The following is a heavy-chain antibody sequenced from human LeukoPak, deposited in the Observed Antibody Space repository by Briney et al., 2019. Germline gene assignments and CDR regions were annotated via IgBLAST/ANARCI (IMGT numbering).Heavy chain of an antibody. CDR2: INPSGGST. V-gene: IGHV1-46*01. D-gene: IGHD6-13*01. CDR1: GYTFTSYY. Sequence: ASVKVSCKASGYTFTSYYMHWVRQAPGRGLEWMGIINPSGGSTSYAQKFQGRVTMTRDTSTSTVYMELSSLRSEDTAVYYCARALVAAAGKRHSSSFDYWGQGTLVTVSS. CDR3: ARALVAAAGKRHSSSFDY. J-gene: IGHJ4*02.